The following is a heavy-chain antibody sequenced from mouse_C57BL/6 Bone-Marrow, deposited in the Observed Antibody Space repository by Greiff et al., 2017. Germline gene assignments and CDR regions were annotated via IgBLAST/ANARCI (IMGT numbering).Heavy chain of an antibody. CDR2: IDPENGDT. CDR1: GFNIKDDY. V-gene: IGHV14-4*01. Sequence: VQLKESGAELVRPGASVKLSCTASGFNIKDDYMHWVKQRPEQGLEWIGWIDPENGDTEYASKFQGKATITADTSSNTAYLQLSSLTSEDTAVYYCTTDYYAMDDWGQGPSVTVSS. J-gene: IGHJ4*01. CDR3: TTDYYAMDD.